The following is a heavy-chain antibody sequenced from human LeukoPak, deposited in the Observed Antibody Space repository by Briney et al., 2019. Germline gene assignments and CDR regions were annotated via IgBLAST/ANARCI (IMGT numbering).Heavy chain of an antibody. CDR3: TRYNNDHFDY. Sequence: GGSLRLSCAGSGFTFGGYGMHWFRQTPGKGLEWVAVIAYDGSRTFYADSVKGRFTISRDNSKNTMSVQMDDLRAEDTAVYYCTRYNNDHFDYWGQGTLVTVSS. D-gene: IGHD1-14*01. CDR1: GFTFGGYG. J-gene: IGHJ4*02. V-gene: IGHV3-33*01. CDR2: IAYDGSRT.